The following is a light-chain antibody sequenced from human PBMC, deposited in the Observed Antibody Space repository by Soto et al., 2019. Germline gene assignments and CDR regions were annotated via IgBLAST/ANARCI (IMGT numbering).Light chain of an antibody. V-gene: IGLV2-14*01. CDR2: EVS. CDR1: SSDVGSYDH. CDR3: SSYTSSSTLV. J-gene: IGLJ1*01. Sequence: QSVLTQPASVSGSPGQSITISCSGTSSDVGSYDHVAWYQQFPGKTPKLMIYEVSNRPSGVSSRFSGSKSGNTASLTISGLQADDEADYYCSSYTSSSTLVFGTGTKLTVL.